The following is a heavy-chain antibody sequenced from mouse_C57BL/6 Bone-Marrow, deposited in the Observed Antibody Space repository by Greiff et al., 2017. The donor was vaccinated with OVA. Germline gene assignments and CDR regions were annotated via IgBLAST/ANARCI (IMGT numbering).Heavy chain of an antibody. CDR2: IWRGGST. J-gene: IGHJ4*01. CDR1: GFSLTSYG. D-gene: IGHD2-3*01. Sequence: VQLVESGPGLVQPSQSLSITCTVSGFSLTSYGVHWVRQSPGKGLEWLGVIWRGGSTDYNAAFMSRLSITKDNSKSQVFFKMNSLQADDTAIYYCAKNYDPYYYAMDYWGQGTSVTVSS. CDR3: AKNYDPYYYAMDY. V-gene: IGHV2-5*01.